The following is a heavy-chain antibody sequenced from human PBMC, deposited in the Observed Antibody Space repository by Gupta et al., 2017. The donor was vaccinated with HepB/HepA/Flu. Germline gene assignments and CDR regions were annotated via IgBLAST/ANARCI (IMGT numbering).Heavy chain of an antibody. Sequence: RLSCAASGFTFSDHYMEWVRQAPGKGLEWVGRIRNKANSWTTEYAASVKGRFTISRDDSKSSIHLQMNSLKTEDTAVYYCVRDSPSNGAYFTDNWGQGTLVTVSS. CDR1: GFTFSDHY. D-gene: IGHD4/OR15-4a*01. CDR2: IRNKANSWTT. J-gene: IGHJ4*02. V-gene: IGHV3-72*01. CDR3: VRDSPSNGAYFTDN.